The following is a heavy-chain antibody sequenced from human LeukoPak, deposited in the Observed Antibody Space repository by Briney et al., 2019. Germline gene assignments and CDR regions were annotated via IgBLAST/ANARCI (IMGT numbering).Heavy chain of an antibody. CDR2: IRYDGSNK. Sequence: GGSLRLSCAASGFTFSSYGMHWVRQAPGKGLEWVAFIRYDGSNKYYADSVKGRFTISRDNSKNTLYLQMNSLRAEDTPVYYCAKVFGRPIFGVVGPFDYWGQGTLVTVSS. CDR3: AKVFGRPIFGVVGPFDY. J-gene: IGHJ4*02. D-gene: IGHD3-3*01. V-gene: IGHV3-30*02. CDR1: GFTFSSYG.